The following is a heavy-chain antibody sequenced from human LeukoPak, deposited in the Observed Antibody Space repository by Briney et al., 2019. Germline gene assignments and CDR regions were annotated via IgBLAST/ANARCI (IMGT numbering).Heavy chain of an antibody. D-gene: IGHD6-19*01. CDR2: IIPIFGTA. V-gene: IGHV1-69*05. Sequence: ASVKVSCKASGGTFSSYAISWVRQAPGQGLERMGGIIPIFGTANYAQKFQGRVTITTDESTSTAYMELSSLRSEDTAVYYCARDSSGWYRFDYWGQGTLVTVSS. CDR1: GGTFSSYA. J-gene: IGHJ4*02. CDR3: ARDSSGWYRFDY.